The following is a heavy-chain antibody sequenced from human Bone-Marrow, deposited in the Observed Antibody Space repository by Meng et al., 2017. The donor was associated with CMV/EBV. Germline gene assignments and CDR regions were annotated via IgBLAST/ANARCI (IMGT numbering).Heavy chain of an antibody. J-gene: IGHJ4*02. CDR3: VAEGPFPETTGWGAFDH. V-gene: IGHV3-30-3*01. Sequence: GESLKISCAASGFTFNKYFIHWVRQAPGKGPEWMTVIPSDGGREYYADSVKGRFTISRDNSKKMVFLQLNSLRPEDTAVYYCVAEGPFPETTGWGAFDHWGQGKQVNVAS. CDR2: IPSDGGRE. D-gene: IGHD6-19*01. CDR1: GFTFNKYF.